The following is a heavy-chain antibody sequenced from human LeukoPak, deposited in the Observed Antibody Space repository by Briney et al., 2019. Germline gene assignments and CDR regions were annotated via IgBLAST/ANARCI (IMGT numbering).Heavy chain of an antibody. CDR1: GYTFTRYG. D-gene: IGHD6-19*01. Sequence: ASVTVSCKPSGYTFTRYGISWVRQAPGQGLEWMGWINTYNGDTKYAQKFQGRVTLTKDTPTSTAYMELRSLRSDDTAVYYCVRDPSNTSGWYIYFDYWGQGTLVTVSS. CDR2: INTYNGDT. CDR3: VRDPSNTSGWYIYFDY. V-gene: IGHV1-18*01. J-gene: IGHJ4*02.